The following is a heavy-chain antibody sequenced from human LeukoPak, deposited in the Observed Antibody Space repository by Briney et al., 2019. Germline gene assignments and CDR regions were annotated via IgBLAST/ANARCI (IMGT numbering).Heavy chain of an antibody. CDR3: ARGDSSGYYYYYYGMDV. V-gene: IGHV3-33*01. Sequence: GGSLRLSCAASGFTFSSYGMHWVRQAPGKGLEWVAFIWYDGSNKYYADSVKGRFTISRDNSKNTLYLQMHSLRAEDTAVYYCARGDSSGYYYYYYGMDVWGQGTTVTVSS. CDR1: GFTFSSYG. D-gene: IGHD3-22*01. J-gene: IGHJ6*02. CDR2: IWYDGSNK.